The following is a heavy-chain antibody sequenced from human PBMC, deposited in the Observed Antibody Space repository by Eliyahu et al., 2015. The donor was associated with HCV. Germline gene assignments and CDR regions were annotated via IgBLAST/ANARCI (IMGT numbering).Heavy chain of an antibody. Sequence: EVQLVESGGGLVQPGGSLRLSCAASGFTVSSNYMSWVRQAPGKGLEGVSVIYSGGSTYYADSVKGRFTISRDNSKNTLYLQMNSLRAEDTAVYYCARDLYYYYYMDVWGKGTTVTVSS. V-gene: IGHV3-66*01. J-gene: IGHJ6*03. CDR1: GFTVSSNY. CDR3: ARDLYYYYYMDV. CDR2: IYSGGST.